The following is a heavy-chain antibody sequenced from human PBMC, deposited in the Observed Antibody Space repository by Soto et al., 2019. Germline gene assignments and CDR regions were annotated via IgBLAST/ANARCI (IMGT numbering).Heavy chain of an antibody. J-gene: IGHJ6*02. Sequence: QMQLVESGGGVVQAGTSLRLSCVASGFTFSSYGFHWVRQRPGKGLEWVAVISNDGQSEYYRESVKGGFSVSRERPGKAVYRKMNGLRVEDTSVYYCAKGGPGGGRHFYYGMDVWGQGTTVTVSS. CDR3: AKGGPGGGRHFYYGMDV. D-gene: IGHD1-26*01. CDR1: GFTFSSYG. V-gene: IGHV3-30*18. CDR2: ISNDGQSE.